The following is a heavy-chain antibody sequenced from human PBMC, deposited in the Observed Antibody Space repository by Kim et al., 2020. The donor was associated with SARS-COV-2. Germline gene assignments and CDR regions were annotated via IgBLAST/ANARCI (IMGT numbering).Heavy chain of an antibody. Sequence: SETLSLTCAVYGGSFSGYYWSWIRQPPGKGLEWIGEINHSGSTNYNPSLKSRVTISVDTSKNQFSLKLSSVTAADTAVYYCARDRPDILTGYPYYYGMDVWGQGTTVTVSS. J-gene: IGHJ6*02. V-gene: IGHV4-34*01. D-gene: IGHD3-9*01. CDR2: INHSGST. CDR1: GGSFSGYY. CDR3: ARDRPDILTGYPYYYGMDV.